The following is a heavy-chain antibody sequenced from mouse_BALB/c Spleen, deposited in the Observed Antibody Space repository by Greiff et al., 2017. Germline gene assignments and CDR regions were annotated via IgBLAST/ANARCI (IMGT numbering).Heavy chain of an antibody. J-gene: IGHJ3*01. D-gene: IGHD2-3*01. CDR1: GYAFSSYW. V-gene: IGHV1-80*01. Sequence: VQLQQSGAELVRPGSSVKISCKASGYAFSSYWMNWVKQRPGQGLEWIGQIYPGDGDTNYNGKFKGKATLTADKSSSTAYMQLSSLTSEDSAVYFCAGYDGYYPAWFAYWGQGTLVTVSA. CDR2: IYPGDGDT. CDR3: AGYDGYYPAWFAY.